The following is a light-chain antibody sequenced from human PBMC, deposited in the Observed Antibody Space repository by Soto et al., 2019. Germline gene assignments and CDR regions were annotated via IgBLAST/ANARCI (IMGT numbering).Light chain of an antibody. V-gene: IGKV4-1*01. Sequence: MVMTHTPYSLSVSLGERATIKCKSSQSVLYSSNNKNYLAWYQQKPGQPPKLLIYWASTRESGVPDRFSGSGSGTDFTLTISSLQAEDVAVYYCQQYYSTPTFGQGTKVDIK. CDR1: QSVLYSSNNKNY. J-gene: IGKJ1*01. CDR2: WAS. CDR3: QQYYSTPT.